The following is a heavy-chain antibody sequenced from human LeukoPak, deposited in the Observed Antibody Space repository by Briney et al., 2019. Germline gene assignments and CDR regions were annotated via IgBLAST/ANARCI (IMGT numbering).Heavy chain of an antibody. D-gene: IGHD1-14*01. CDR2: IYPYDSDT. CDR1: GYSFTSYW. V-gene: IGHV5-51*01. CDR3: ARGPDGAYYFDS. J-gene: IGHJ4*02. Sequence: GESLKISCKGSGYSFTSYWIGWVRQMPGKGLEWMGLIYPYDSDTRYSPSFQGQVTISVDKSISTAYLQWTSLKASDTALYFCARGPDGAYYFDSWGQGTLASVSS.